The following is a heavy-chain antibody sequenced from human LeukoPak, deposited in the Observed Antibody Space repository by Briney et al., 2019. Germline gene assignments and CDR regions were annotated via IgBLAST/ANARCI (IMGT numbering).Heavy chain of an antibody. CDR2: IIPIFGPA. J-gene: IGHJ4*02. CDR3: ARCPWQRDGQGAYYFDY. V-gene: IGHV1-69*01. CDR1: GGTFSSYA. Sequence: KVSCTASGGTFSSYAISWVRQAPGQGLEWMGGIIPIFGPANYTQIFQGRVTITADESTSTAYMELSSLRSEDTAVYYCARCPWQRDGQGAYYFDYWGQGTLVTVSS. D-gene: IGHD5-12*01.